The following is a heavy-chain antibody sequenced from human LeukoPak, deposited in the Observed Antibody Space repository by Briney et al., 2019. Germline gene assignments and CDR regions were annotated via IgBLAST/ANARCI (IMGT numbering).Heavy chain of an antibody. Sequence: GGSLRLSCAASGFTFSSYSMNWVRQAPGKGLEWVSYISSSSSTIYYADSVKGRFTISRDNAKNSLYLHMNSLRAEDTAVYYCARDLGSSSWGGQGTLVTVSS. CDR2: ISSSSSTI. V-gene: IGHV3-48*04. D-gene: IGHD6-13*01. CDR1: GFTFSSYS. J-gene: IGHJ4*02. CDR3: ARDLGSSSW.